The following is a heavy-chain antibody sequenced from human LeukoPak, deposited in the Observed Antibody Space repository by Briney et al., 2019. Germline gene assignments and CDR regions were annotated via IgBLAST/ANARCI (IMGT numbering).Heavy chain of an antibody. V-gene: IGHV4-34*01. D-gene: IGHD2-15*01. J-gene: IGHJ4*02. Sequence: SGTLSLTCAVYGGSFSGYYWSWIRQPPGKGLEWIGEINHSGSTNYNPSLKSRVTISVDTSKNQFSLKLNSVTAADTAMYYCARHGVAVVTSSFDYWGQGTLVTVSS. CDR3: ARHGVAVVTSSFDY. CDR2: INHSGST. CDR1: GGSFSGYY.